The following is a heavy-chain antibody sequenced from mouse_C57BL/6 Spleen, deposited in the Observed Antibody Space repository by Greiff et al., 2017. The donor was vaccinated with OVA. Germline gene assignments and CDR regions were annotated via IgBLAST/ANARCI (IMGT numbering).Heavy chain of an antibody. CDR1: GFNIKDDY. V-gene: IGHV14-4*01. Sequence: EVQLQQSGAELVRPGASVKLSCTASGFNIKDDYMHWVKQRPEQGLEWIGWIDPENGDTEYASKFQGKATITADTSSNTAYLQLSSLTSEDTAVYYCTFNHLFDYWGQGTTLTVSS. CDR2: IDPENGDT. CDR3: TFNHLFDY. J-gene: IGHJ2*01.